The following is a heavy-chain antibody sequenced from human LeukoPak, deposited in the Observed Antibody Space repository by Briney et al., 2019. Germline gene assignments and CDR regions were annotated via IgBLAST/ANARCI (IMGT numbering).Heavy chain of an antibody. V-gene: IGHV3-7*03. Sequence: GGSLRLSCAASVFTFSIYWMSWVRQAPGEGREWVANIKQDGSEKYYVDSVKGRFTISRDNAKNSLYLQMNSLRAEDTAVYYCARPTRNWFDPWGQGTLVTVSS. CDR2: IKQDGSEK. J-gene: IGHJ5*02. CDR3: ARPTRNWFDP. CDR1: VFTFSIYW.